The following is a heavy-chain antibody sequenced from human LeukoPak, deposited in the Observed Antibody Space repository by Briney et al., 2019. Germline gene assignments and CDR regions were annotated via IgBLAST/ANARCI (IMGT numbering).Heavy chain of an antibody. Sequence: GGSLRLSCAASGFTVSSNYMSWVRQAPGKGLEWVSVIYSGGSTYYADSVKGRFTISRDNSKNTLYLQMNSLRAEDTAVYYCARDLSVRGAPNYGMDVWGQGTTVTVSS. D-gene: IGHD3-10*01. CDR2: IYSGGST. CDR3: ARDLSVRGAPNYGMDV. CDR1: GFTVSSNY. V-gene: IGHV3-66*01. J-gene: IGHJ6*02.